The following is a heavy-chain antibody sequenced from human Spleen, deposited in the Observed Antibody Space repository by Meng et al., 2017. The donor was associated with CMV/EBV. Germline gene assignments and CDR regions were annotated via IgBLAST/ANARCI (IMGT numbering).Heavy chain of an antibody. V-gene: IGHV3-21*01. CDR2: ITKTGVYT. D-gene: IGHD3-22*01. Sequence: YSMNWVRHVPGKGLEWVSSITKTGVYTYYADSVKGRFTISRDNAKNSVFLQMDSLGAEDTAVYYCAREALYYFDNSFSPPLQYCGHWGQGTMVTVSS. CDR3: AREALYYFDNSFSPPLQYCGH. J-gene: IGHJ4*02. CDR1: YS.